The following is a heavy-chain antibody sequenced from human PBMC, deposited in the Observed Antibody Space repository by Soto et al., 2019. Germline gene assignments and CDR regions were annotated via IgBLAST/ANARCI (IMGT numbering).Heavy chain of an antibody. CDR1: GVTFSTYA. Sequence: PGGALRLFCAASGVTFSTYAMNWLRQAPGKGLEWVSGILGGGGATYYADSVRGRFTISRDNSKNTLYLQMSSLRAEDTAVSYCVKNRRTDYGDYWYYFDYWGQGTLVTVSS. D-gene: IGHD4-17*01. CDR3: VKNRRTDYGDYWYYFDY. V-gene: IGHV3-23*01. CDR2: ILGGGGAT. J-gene: IGHJ4*02.